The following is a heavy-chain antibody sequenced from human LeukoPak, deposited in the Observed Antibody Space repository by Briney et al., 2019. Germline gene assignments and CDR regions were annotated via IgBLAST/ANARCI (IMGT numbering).Heavy chain of an antibody. V-gene: IGHV1-8*01. Sequence: ASVKVSCKASGYTFTSYDFNWVRQATGQRPEWMGWMSPNSGDTGDAQKSQDRVTMTRATSISTAYMELRSPRSDDTAVYYCARGPPSWASAYWGPATLLTASS. CDR2: MSPNSGDT. CDR1: GYTFTSYD. CDR3: ARGPPSWASAY. D-gene: IGHD2-2*01. J-gene: IGHJ1*01.